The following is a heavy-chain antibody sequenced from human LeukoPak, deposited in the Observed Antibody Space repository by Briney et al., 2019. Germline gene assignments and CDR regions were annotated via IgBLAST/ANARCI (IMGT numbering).Heavy chain of an antibody. D-gene: IGHD5-24*01. CDR3: ARALEMATTIFDY. Sequence: SETLSLTCTVPVGSISSGSYYWSWIRQPAGKGLEWIGRIYTSGSTNYNPSLKSRVTISVDTSKNQFPLKLSSVTAADTAVYYCARALEMATTIFDYWGQGTLVTVSS. J-gene: IGHJ4*02. CDR1: VGSISSGSYY. V-gene: IGHV4-61*02. CDR2: IYTSGST.